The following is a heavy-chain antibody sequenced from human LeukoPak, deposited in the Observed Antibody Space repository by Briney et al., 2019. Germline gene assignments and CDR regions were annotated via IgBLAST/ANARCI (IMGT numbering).Heavy chain of an antibody. V-gene: IGHV3-48*03. Sequence: GGSLRLSCAASGFTFSSYEMDWVRQAPGKGLEWVSYISSSGSTIYYADSVKGRFTISRDDAKNSLYLQMNSLRAEDTAVYYCAELGITMIGGVWGKGTRSPSPQ. CDR2: ISSSGSTI. CDR1: GFTFSSYE. CDR3: AELGITMIGGV. D-gene: IGHD3-10*02. J-gene: IGHJ6*04.